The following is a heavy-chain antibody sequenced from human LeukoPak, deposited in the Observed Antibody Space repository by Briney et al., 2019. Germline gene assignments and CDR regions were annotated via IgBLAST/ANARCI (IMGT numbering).Heavy chain of an antibody. CDR2: INPDSGAT. CDR3: VRDKPQSSGGVFDI. V-gene: IGHV1-2*02. D-gene: IGHD2-15*01. J-gene: IGHJ3*02. CDR1: GYTFTSYG. Sequence: GASVKVSCKASGYTFTSYGISWVRQAPGQGLEWMGWINPDSGATNYAQKFQGRVTVTRDTSINTAYMELSRLISDDTAVYYCVRDKPQSSGGVFDIWGQGTMVTVSS.